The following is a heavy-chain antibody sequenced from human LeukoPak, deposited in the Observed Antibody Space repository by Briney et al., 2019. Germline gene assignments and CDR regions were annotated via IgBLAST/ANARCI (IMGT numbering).Heavy chain of an antibody. CDR1: GFTFSSYA. J-gene: IGHJ3*02. V-gene: IGHV3-15*01. D-gene: IGHD2-21*02. CDR3: ARPIRPPDYCGGDCYFDAFDI. Sequence: GGSLRLSCAASGFTFSSYAMSWVRQAPGKGLEWLGRIKRETDGGTIDYAAPVKGRFTISRDDSRNTLYLQMDSLKIEDTAVYYCARPIRPPDYCGGDCYFDAFDIWGQGTMVTVSS. CDR2: IKRETDGGTI.